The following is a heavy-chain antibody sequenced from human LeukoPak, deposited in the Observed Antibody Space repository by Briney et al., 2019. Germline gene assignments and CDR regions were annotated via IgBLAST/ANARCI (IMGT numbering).Heavy chain of an antibody. CDR1: GYTFTGYY. J-gene: IGHJ4*02. V-gene: IGHV1-2*02. Sequence: ASVKVSCKASGYTFTGYYMHWVRQAPGQGLEWMGWINPNSGGINYAQKFQGRVTMTRDTSISTAYMELSRLRSDDTAVYYCARGYYDFWSGYYTGNYCFDYWGQGTLVTVSS. D-gene: IGHD3-3*01. CDR3: ARGYYDFWSGYYTGNYCFDY. CDR2: INPNSGGI.